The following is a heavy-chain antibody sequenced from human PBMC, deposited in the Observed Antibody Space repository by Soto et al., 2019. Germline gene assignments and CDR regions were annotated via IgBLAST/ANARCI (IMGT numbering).Heavy chain of an antibody. CDR1: GFTFSSYG. Sequence: QVQLVESGGGVVQPGRSLRLSCAASGFTFSSYGMHWVRQAPGKGLEWVAVISYDGSNKYYADSVKGRFTISRDISKNTLYLQMNSLRAEDTAVYYCASGRYCSGGSCYSEFDYWGQGTLVTVSS. CDR2: ISYDGSNK. J-gene: IGHJ4*02. V-gene: IGHV3-30*03. CDR3: ASGRYCSGGSCYSEFDY. D-gene: IGHD2-15*01.